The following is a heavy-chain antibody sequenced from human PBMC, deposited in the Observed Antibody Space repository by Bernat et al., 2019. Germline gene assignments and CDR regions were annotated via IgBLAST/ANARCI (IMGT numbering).Heavy chain of an antibody. J-gene: IGHJ6*02. CDR1: GGSISSSSYY. CDR2: SYYSGST. V-gene: IGHV4-39*02. Sequence: QLQLQESGPGLVKPSETLSLTCTVSGGSISSSSYYWGWIRQPPGKGLEWIGSSYYSGSTYYNPSLKSRVTISVDTSKNQFSLKLSSVTAADTAVYYCARERNDFWSGYYRLYGMDVWGQGTTVTVSS. CDR3: ARERNDFWSGYYRLYGMDV. D-gene: IGHD3-3*01.